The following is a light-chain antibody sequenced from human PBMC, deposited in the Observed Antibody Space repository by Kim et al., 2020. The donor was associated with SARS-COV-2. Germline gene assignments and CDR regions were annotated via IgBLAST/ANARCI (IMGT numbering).Light chain of an antibody. CDR3: QQYNNWPYT. V-gene: IGKV3-15*01. J-gene: IGKJ2*01. CDR2: GAS. Sequence: SGHPGERATLTCRASQSVSSNLAWYQQKAGQAPRLLIYGASTRATGIPSRFSGSGSGTEFTLTISSLQSEDFAVYSCQQYNNWPYTFGQGTKLEI. CDR1: QSVSSN.